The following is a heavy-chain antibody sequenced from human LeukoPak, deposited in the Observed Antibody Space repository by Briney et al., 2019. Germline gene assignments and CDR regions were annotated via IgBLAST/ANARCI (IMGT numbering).Heavy chain of an antibody. CDR2: INLDGSET. CDR1: GFTFSNYW. J-gene: IGHJ4*02. D-gene: IGHD5-24*01. CDR3: AKESEMATIWPTYFDY. V-gene: IGHV3-7*01. Sequence: GGSLRLSCAASGFTFSNYWMTWVRRGPGEGLEWLANINLDGSETHFVDSVKGRFTISRDNAKNSLSLQMSGLRVEDTAVYYCAKESEMATIWPTYFDYWGQGTLVTVSS.